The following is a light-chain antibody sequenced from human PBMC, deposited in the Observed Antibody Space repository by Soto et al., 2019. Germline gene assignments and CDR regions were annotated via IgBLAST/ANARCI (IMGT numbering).Light chain of an antibody. CDR3: SSYAATYTYVV. V-gene: IGLV2-11*01. CDR1: SSDVGGYNF. CDR2: DVS. Sequence: QSALTQPRSVSGSPGQSVTISCTGTSSDVGGYNFVSWYQHHPGKAPKVLIYDVSKRPSGVPDRFSGSKSGNTASLTISGLQAEDEADYHCSSYAATYTYVVFGGGTKVTVL. J-gene: IGLJ2*01.